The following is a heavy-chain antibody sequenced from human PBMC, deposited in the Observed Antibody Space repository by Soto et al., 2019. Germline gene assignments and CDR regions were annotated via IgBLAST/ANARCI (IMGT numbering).Heavy chain of an antibody. V-gene: IGHV4-59*01. Sequence: SETLSLTCTVSGGSISSYYWSWIRQPPGKGLEWIGYIYYSGSTNYNPSLKSRVTISVDTSKNQFSLKLSSVTAADTAVYYCARVGSEMATFYFDYWGQGTLVTVSS. CDR1: GGSISSYY. J-gene: IGHJ4*02. CDR2: IYYSGST. D-gene: IGHD5-12*01. CDR3: ARVGSEMATFYFDY.